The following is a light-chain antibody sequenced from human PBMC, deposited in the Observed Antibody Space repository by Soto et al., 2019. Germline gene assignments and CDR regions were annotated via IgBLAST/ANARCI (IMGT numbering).Light chain of an antibody. CDR1: SSDVGTYTY. V-gene: IGLV2-14*03. CDR3: TSFSSSTNFVV. J-gene: IGLJ2*01. Sequence: QSVLTQPASVSGSPGQSITISCTGTSSDVGTYTYVSWYQQHPGKAPKLMTYDVTNRPSGISNRFSGSKSGNTASLTISGLQADDEADYYCTSFSSSTNFVVFGGGTQLTVL. CDR2: DVT.